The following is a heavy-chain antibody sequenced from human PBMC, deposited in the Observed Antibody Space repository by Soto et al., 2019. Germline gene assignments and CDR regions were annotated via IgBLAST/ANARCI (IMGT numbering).Heavy chain of an antibody. CDR2: INPITGGT. CDR1: EYTFPVNY. J-gene: IGHJ4*02. V-gene: IGHV1-2*02. D-gene: IGHD2-2*01. Sequence: ASVKVSCKASEYTFPVNYMHWVRQAPGQGLEWMALINPITGGTNYAQKFQGRVTLTWDTSISTAYMELSGLRSDDTAIYYCARGYCSSSGCSHYFDYWGQGTLVTVS. CDR3: ARGYCSSSGCSHYFDY.